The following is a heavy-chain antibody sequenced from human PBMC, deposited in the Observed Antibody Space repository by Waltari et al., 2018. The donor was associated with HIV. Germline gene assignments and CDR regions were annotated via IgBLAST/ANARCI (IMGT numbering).Heavy chain of an antibody. CDR3: AILIAAAGDFDY. D-gene: IGHD6-13*01. CDR2: ISGSDGNT. CDR1: GFALRSYV. J-gene: IGHJ4*02. Sequence: PGGSLRLSCAASGFALRSYVMSWVRQAPGKGLEWVSTISGSDGNTYYPDSVQGRFTISRDNSKNTLFLQLNSLRAEDTAVYYCAILIAAAGDFDYWGQGTLVTVSS. V-gene: IGHV3-23*01.